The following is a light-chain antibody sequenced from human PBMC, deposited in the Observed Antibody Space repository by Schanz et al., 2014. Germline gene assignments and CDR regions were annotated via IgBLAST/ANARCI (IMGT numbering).Light chain of an antibody. V-gene: IGKV1-5*01. CDR3: QQYNSYLWT. CDR1: QNINNW. J-gene: IGKJ1*01. CDR2: DAS. Sequence: DIQMTQSPSTLSASVGDRVTITCRASQNINNWLAWYQQKPGKAPKLLIFDASSLESGVPSRFSGSGSGTEFTLTISSLQPDGFATYYCQQYNSYLWTFGQGTKVEIK.